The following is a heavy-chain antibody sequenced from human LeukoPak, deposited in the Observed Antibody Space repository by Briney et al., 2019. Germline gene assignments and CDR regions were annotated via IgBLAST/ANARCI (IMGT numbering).Heavy chain of an antibody. V-gene: IGHV3-23*01. J-gene: IGHJ4*02. CDR1: GFTFSSYA. CDR3: AKRTSGSSWYSSDY. Sequence: GGSLRLSCAASGFTFSSYAMSWVRQAPGKGLQWVSTISGSGGSTYYADSVKGRFTISRDNSKNTLYLQMNSLRAEDTAVYYCAKRTSGSSWYSSDYWGQGTLVTVSS. D-gene: IGHD6-13*01. CDR2: ISGSGGST.